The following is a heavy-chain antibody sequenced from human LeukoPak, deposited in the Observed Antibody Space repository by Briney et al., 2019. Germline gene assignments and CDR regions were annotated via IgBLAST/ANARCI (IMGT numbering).Heavy chain of an antibody. CDR3: ATPATTSGAGDDAFDI. V-gene: IGHV3-NL1*01. CDR2: IYSDGST. CDR1: GFTFSSYG. J-gene: IGHJ3*02. Sequence: GGSLRLSCAASGFTFSSYGMHWVRQAPGKGLEWVSIIYSDGSTYYADSVKGRFTISRDNSKNALYLQMNSLRAEDTAVYYCATPATTSGAGDDAFDIWGQGTMVTVSS. D-gene: IGHD3-10*01.